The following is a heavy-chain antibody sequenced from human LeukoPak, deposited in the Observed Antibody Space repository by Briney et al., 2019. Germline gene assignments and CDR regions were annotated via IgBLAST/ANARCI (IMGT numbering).Heavy chain of an antibody. CDR1: GFTFSTYG. J-gene: IGHJ6*02. D-gene: IGHD5-24*01. CDR3: AKSVSGDGYNWGYYYGMDV. CDR2: IWYEGSNK. Sequence: GGSLRLSCVASGFTFSTYGMHWVRQAPGKGLEWVAVIWYEGSNKYYADSVKGRFTISRDNSKNTLYLQMNSLRAEDTAVYYCAKSVSGDGYNWGYYYGMDVWGQGTTVTVSS. V-gene: IGHV3-33*06.